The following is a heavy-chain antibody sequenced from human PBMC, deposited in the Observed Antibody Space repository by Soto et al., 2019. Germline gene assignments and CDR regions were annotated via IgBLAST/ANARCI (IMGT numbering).Heavy chain of an antibody. V-gene: IGHV3-23*01. J-gene: IGHJ4*02. D-gene: IGHD2-2*01. Sequence: HPGGSLRLSCAASGFTFSSYAMSWVRQAPGKGLEWVSAISGSGGSTYYADSVKGRFTISRDNSKNTLYLQMNSLRAEDTAVYYCAKPDLDCSSTSCYVDYWGQGTLVTVSS. CDR3: AKPDLDCSSTSCYVDY. CDR1: GFTFSSYA. CDR2: ISGSGGST.